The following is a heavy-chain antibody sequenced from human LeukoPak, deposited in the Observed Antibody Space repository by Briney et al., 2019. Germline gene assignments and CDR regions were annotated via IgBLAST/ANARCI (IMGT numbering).Heavy chain of an antibody. V-gene: IGHV3-30-3*01. J-gene: IGHJ4*02. CDR2: ISYDGSNK. CDR3: ARGLGDSGYDPLDY. Sequence: GGSLRLSCAASGFTFSSYAMHWVRQAPGKGLEWVAVISYDGSNKYYADSVKGRFTISRDNSKNTLYLQMNSLRAEDTAVYYCARGLGDSGYDPLDYWGQGTLVTVSA. CDR1: GFTFSSYA. D-gene: IGHD5-12*01.